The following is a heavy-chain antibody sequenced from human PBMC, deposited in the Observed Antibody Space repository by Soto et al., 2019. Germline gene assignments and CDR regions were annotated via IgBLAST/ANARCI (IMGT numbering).Heavy chain of an antibody. J-gene: IGHJ4*02. CDR3: AIQAGVTAATSEDY. CDR1: GYNFPNYW. D-gene: IGHD2-21*02. CDR2: IYPRDSNT. V-gene: IGHV5-51*01. Sequence: GESLKISCKGSGYNFPNYWIAWVRQMPGEGLESMGIIYPRDSNTRYSPSFQGQVTISADKSISTVYLQWSSLKASDTAIYYCAIQAGVTAATSEDYWGQGTLVTVSS.